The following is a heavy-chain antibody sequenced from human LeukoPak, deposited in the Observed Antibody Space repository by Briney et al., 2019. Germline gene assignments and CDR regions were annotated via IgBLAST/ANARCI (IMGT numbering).Heavy chain of an antibody. CDR3: ARGWAYCGGDCSTFAYYFDY. D-gene: IGHD2-21*01. V-gene: IGHV1-69*01. CDR1: GGTFSSYA. J-gene: IGHJ4*02. Sequence: ASVKVSCKASGGTFSSYAISWVRQAPGQGLEWMGGIIPIFGTANYAQKFQGRVTITADESTSTAYMELSSLRSEDTAVYYCARGWAYCGGDCSTFAYYFDYWGQGTLVTVSS. CDR2: IIPIFGTA.